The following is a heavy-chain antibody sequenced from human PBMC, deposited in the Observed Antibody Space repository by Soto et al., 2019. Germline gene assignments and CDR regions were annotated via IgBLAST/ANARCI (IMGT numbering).Heavy chain of an antibody. V-gene: IGHV4-34*01. Sequence: QVQLQQWGAGLLKPSETLSLTCAVYGGPFSGYYWSWIRQPPGEGLEWIGEMSPSGSTNYNPSLKSRVNISVHTTMNQFSLTMTSVTAEDTAVYYCARGFPEKQQESRRFDPWGQGTLVTDSS. J-gene: IGHJ5*02. CDR3: ARGFPEKQQESRRFDP. CDR1: GGPFSGYY. D-gene: IGHD6-13*01. CDR2: MSPSGST.